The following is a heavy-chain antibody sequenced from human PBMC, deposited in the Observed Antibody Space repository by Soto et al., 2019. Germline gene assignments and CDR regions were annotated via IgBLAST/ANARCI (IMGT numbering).Heavy chain of an antibody. CDR3: ARDHMGYSSTYYYYYGMDV. CDR2: IYSGGST. V-gene: IGHV3-53*01. Sequence: GGSLRLSFAASGFTVSSNYMSWVRQAPGKWLEWVSVIYSGGSTYYADSVKGRFTISRDNSKNTLYLQMNSLRAEDTAVYYCARDHMGYSSTYYYYYGMDVWGQGTTVPVYS. J-gene: IGHJ6*02. CDR1: GFTVSSNY. D-gene: IGHD6-13*01.